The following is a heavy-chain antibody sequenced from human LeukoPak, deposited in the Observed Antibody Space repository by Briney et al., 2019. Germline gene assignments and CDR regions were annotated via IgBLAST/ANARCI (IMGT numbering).Heavy chain of an antibody. D-gene: IGHD5-24*01. J-gene: IGHJ4*02. CDR1: GFMFSSNW. V-gene: IGHV3-7*03. CDR2: IKEDGTET. Sequence: GGSLRLSCAASGFMFSSNWMSWVRLAPGKGLEWVANIKEDGTETYYVDSVKGRFTISRDNAKNSLYLQMNSLRVVDTAVYYCAKEGRSLQTYWGQGTLVTVSS. CDR3: AKEGRSLQTY.